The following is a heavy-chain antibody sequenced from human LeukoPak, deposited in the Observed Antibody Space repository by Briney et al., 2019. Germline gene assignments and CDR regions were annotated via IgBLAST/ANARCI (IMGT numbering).Heavy chain of an antibody. D-gene: IGHD6-13*01. CDR3: ARGSGSSWYFYFDY. Sequence: PGGSLRLSCAASGFTFSSYTMSWVRQAPGRGLEWVSYISSSGSTIYYADSVKGRFTISRDNAKNSLYLQMNSLRAEDTAVYYCARGSGSSWYFYFDYWGQGTLVTVSS. CDR2: ISSSGSTI. CDR1: GFTFSSYT. V-gene: IGHV3-48*04. J-gene: IGHJ4*02.